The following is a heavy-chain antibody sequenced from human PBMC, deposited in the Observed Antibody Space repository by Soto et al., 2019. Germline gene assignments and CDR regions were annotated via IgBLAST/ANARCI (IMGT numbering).Heavy chain of an antibody. CDR1: GFTFSSYS. CDR2: ISSSSSYI. D-gene: IGHD6-13*01. V-gene: IGHV3-21*01. Sequence: PGGSLRLSCAASGFTFSSYSMNWVRQAPGKGLEWVSSISSSSSYIYYADSVKGRFTISRGNAKNSLYLQMNSLRAEDTAVYYCARNGAAAGTGWFDPWGQGTLVTVSS. CDR3: ARNGAAAGTGWFDP. J-gene: IGHJ5*02.